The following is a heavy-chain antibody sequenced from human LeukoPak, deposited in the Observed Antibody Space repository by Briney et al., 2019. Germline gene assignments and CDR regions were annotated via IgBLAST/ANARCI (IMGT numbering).Heavy chain of an antibody. CDR3: ARDRHKYNYDSGGYPPY. D-gene: IGHD3-22*01. CDR2: ISSSSSTI. Sequence: GGSLRLSCAASGFTFSSYSMLWVRQGPGKGLEWVSYISSSSSTIYYADSVKGRFTISRDNAKNSLYLQMNTLRAEDTAVYYCARDRHKYNYDSGGYPPYWGQGTLVTVSS. CDR1: GFTFSSYS. V-gene: IGHV3-48*01. J-gene: IGHJ4*02.